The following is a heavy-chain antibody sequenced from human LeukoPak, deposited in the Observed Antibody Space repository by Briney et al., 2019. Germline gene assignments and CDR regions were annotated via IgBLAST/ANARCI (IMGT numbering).Heavy chain of an antibody. V-gene: IGHV3-30*18. CDR2: ISYDGSTK. D-gene: IGHD6-13*01. CDR3: AKAAAGTEYYFEY. CDR1: GFTFSSYC. Sequence: GRSLRLSCAASGFTFSSYCMHWVRQAPGKGMEWVAVISYDGSTKYYADSGKGQFTISRDNSKNTLYLQEDSVIAEHTCVYECAKAAAGTEYYFEYWGQGTLVTVSS. J-gene: IGHJ4*02.